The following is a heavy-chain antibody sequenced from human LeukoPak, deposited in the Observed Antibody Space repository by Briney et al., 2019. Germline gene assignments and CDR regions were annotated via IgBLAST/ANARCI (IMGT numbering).Heavy chain of an antibody. CDR3: ATSYREYGDYERGPFDI. J-gene: IGHJ3*02. D-gene: IGHD4-17*01. V-gene: IGHV1-24*01. Sequence: ASVKVSREVSVYTLTELSMHWVRQAPGKGLEWVGGFDPEDGETIYAQKFQGRVTMTEDTSTDTAYMELSSLRSEDTAVYYCATSYREYGDYERGPFDIWGQGTMVTVSS. CDR1: VYTLTELS. CDR2: FDPEDGET.